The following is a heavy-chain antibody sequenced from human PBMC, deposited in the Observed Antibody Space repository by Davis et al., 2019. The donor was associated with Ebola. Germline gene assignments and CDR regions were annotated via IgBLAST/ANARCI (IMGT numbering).Heavy chain of an antibody. CDR1: GFTFSSYA. D-gene: IGHD3-10*01. CDR2: IKQDGSEK. CDR3: ARVAAFTIWFDP. J-gene: IGHJ5*02. Sequence: GESLKISCAASGFTFSSYAMSWVRQAPGKELEWVANIKQDGSEKYYVDSVKGRFTISRDNAKNSLYLQMNSLRAEDTAVYYCARVAAFTIWFDPWGQGTLVTVSS. V-gene: IGHV3-7*01.